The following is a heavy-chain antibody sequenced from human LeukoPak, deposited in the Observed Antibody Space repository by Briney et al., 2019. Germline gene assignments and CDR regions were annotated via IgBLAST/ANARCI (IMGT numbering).Heavy chain of an antibody. CDR3: ARDPPGRGYYFDY. CDR1: GFTFSSYA. V-gene: IGHV3-30*04. Sequence: GGSLRLSCAASGFTFSSYAMHWVRRAPGKGLEWVAVISYDGSNKYYADSVKGRFTISRDNSKNTLYLQMNSLRAEDTAVYYCARDPPGRGYYFDYWGQGTLVTVSS. J-gene: IGHJ4*02. CDR2: ISYDGSNK.